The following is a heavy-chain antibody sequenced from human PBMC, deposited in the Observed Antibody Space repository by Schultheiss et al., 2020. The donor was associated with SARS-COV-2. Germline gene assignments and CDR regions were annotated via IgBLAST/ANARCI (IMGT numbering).Heavy chain of an antibody. V-gene: IGHV4-59*12. Sequence: SETLSLTCTVSVGSISSYYWSWIRQPPGKGLEWIGYIYYSGSTYYNPSLKSRVTMSVDTSKNQFSLKLSSVTAVDTAVYYCARTSLERAAFDIWGQGTMVTVSS. J-gene: IGHJ3*02. D-gene: IGHD1-1*01. CDR3: ARTSLERAAFDI. CDR2: IYYSGST. CDR1: VGSISSYY.